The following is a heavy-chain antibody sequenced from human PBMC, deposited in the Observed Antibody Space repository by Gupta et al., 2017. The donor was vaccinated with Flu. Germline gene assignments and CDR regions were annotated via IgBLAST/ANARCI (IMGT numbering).Heavy chain of an antibody. CDR1: GSLSHDY. D-gene: IGHD1-26*01. V-gene: IGHV4-34*04. CDR2: TNHGGTT. J-gene: IGHJ6*03. CDR3: ATRSVVGHYMDV. Sequence: GSLSHDYWTWIRQSPGKGLEWIGETNHGGTTNHNPSLKSRAFISVDTSKLHFSLKLTSVTAADTAVYYCATRSVVGHYMDVWDKGTTVAVSS.